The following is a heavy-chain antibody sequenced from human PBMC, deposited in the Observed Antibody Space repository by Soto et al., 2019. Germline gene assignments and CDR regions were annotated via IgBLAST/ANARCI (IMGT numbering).Heavy chain of an antibody. CDR3: ARDRRRGTYGHNEYYKYGMDV. D-gene: IGHD3-16*01. V-gene: IGHV1-18*04. CDR2: ISPYSGDT. J-gene: IGHJ6*02. CDR1: GYTFANHG. Sequence: QVPLVQSGAEVKKPGASVKVSCKASGYTFANHGLNWVRQAPGQGLEWVGWISPYSGDTKQLQKVQGRVTMTTDTATTTDYMELGSVRSDDTAVYCCARDRRRGTYGHNEYYKYGMDVWGQGTTVTVSS.